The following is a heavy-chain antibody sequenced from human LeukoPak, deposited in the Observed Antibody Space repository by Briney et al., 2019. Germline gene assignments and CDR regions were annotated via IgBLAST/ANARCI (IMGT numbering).Heavy chain of an antibody. D-gene: IGHD3-10*01. J-gene: IGHJ4*02. CDR3: ARGPYYYGSGSYYTGYYFDY. CDR1: GYTFTSYD. V-gene: IGHV1-8*01. CDR2: MNPNSGNT. Sequence: ASVKVSCKASGYTFTSYDINWVRQATGQGLEWMGWMNPNSGNTGYAQKFQGRVTMTRNTSISTAYMELSSLRSEDTAVYYSARGPYYYGSGSYYTGYYFDYWGQGTLVTVSS.